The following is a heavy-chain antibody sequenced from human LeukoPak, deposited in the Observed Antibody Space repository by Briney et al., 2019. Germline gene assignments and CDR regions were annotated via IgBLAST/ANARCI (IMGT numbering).Heavy chain of an antibody. CDR3: ARDIWNDDDYYYYYMDV. CDR2: IYTSGST. D-gene: IGHD1-1*01. Sequence: SETLSLTCTVSGGSISSYYWSWIRQPAGKGLEWIGRIYTSGSTNYNPSLKSRVTMPVDTSKNQFSLKLSSVTAADTAVYYCARDIWNDDDYYYYYMDVWGKGTTVTVSS. V-gene: IGHV4-4*07. CDR1: GGSISSYY. J-gene: IGHJ6*03.